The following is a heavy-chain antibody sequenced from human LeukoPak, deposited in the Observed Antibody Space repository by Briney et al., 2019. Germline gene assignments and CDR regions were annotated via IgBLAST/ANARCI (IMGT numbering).Heavy chain of an antibody. CDR1: GGCVSSSD. CDR2: ISYSGST. V-gene: IGHV4-59*02. D-gene: IGHD5-24*01. CDR3: ARLPEDGYNPFDY. J-gene: IGHJ4*02. Sequence: PSETRSLTCTVSGGCVSSSDWSWIRRPPGKGLEWVGCISYSGSTNYNPSLKSRVTISINTSKNQFSLKLTSVTAADTAVYYCARLPEDGYNPFDYWGPGTLVTVSS.